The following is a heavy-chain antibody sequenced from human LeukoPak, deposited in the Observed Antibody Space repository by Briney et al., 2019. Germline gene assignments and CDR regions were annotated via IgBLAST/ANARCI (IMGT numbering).Heavy chain of an antibody. J-gene: IGHJ4*02. CDR3: AYSNNFNF. CDR1: TFTFSSYG. D-gene: IGHD6-13*01. CDR2: IKHDGSEK. V-gene: IGHV3-7*01. Sequence: GGSLRLSCGASTFTFSSYGMNWVRQAPGQGLEWVAHIKHDGSEKYYVDSVKGRFTISRDDSKNSLFLQMASVRAEDTAVYYCAYSNNFNFWGQGTLVTVSS.